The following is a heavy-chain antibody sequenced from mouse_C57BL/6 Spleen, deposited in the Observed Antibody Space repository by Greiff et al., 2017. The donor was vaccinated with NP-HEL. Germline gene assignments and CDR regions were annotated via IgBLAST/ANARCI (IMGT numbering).Heavy chain of an antibody. CDR3: ERRGYSNYVGYFDV. CDR1: GYTFTSYW. CDR2: IDPSDSET. Sequence: VQLQQSGAELVRPGSSVKLSCKASGYTFTSYWMHWVKQRPIQGLEWIGNIDPSDSETHYNQKFKDKATLTVDKSSSTSYMQLSSLTSEDSAVYDCERRGYSNYVGYFDVWGTGTTVTVSS. V-gene: IGHV1-52*01. J-gene: IGHJ1*03. D-gene: IGHD2-5*01.